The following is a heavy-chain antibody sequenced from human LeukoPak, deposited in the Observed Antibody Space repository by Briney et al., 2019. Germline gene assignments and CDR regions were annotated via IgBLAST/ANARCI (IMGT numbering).Heavy chain of an antibody. J-gene: IGHJ4*02. CDR3: AKIPRFYYDSTGDFHY. CDR1: GFTLSSYA. Sequence: GGSLRLSCAASGFTLSSYAMSWVRQAPGKGLEWVSTIGRSVVSTFYSDSVKGRFTISRDSSKVTLYLQMNSLRVEDTAVYYCAKIPRFYYDSTGDFHYWGQGTLVTVSA. CDR2: IGRSVVST. D-gene: IGHD3-22*01. V-gene: IGHV3-23*01.